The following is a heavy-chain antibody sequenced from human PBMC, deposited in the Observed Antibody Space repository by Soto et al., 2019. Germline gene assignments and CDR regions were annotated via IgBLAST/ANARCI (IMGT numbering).Heavy chain of an antibody. J-gene: IGHJ4*02. V-gene: IGHV4-39*01. D-gene: IGHD1-26*01. CDR2: IYQSGST. Sequence: QLQLQESGQGLVKPSETLSLTCTVSGGAISSSSYYWGWIRQRPGKGLEWIGSIYQSGSTYSNPSGNIRVTLSVDTSKTQFSRKLASVTAADPAVSYCARATYSGIPIDYWGQGTLVTVSP. CDR1: GGAISSSSYY. CDR3: ARATYSGIPIDY.